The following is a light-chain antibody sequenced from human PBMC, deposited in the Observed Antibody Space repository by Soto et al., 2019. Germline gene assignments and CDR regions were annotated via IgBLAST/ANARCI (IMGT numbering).Light chain of an antibody. CDR2: AAS. Sequence: DIQMTQSPSSLSASVGDRVTITCRASQSISSYLNRYQQKPGKAPKLLISAASSFQTGVPSRFSGSGFATDLSVTISSLQTDDFATYYWPQNYSTLWTVGQGTNLDIK. J-gene: IGKJ2*01. CDR1: QSISSY. V-gene: IGKV1-39*01. CDR3: PQNYSTLWT.